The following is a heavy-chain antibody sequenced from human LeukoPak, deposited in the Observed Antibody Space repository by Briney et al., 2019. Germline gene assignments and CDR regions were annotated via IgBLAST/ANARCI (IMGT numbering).Heavy chain of an antibody. V-gene: IGHV3-7*01. CDR2: IRYDGSEK. D-gene: IGHD3-22*01. CDR3: AKDLNYDSSGFFTIISPSGPIYY. Sequence: PGGSLRLSCEASGFTFNNYWMSWVRQAPGKGLEWVANIRYDGSEKNYVDSVKGRFTISRDNSKNTLYLQMNSLRAEDTAVYYCAKDLNYDSSGFFTIISPSGPIYYWGQGTLVTVSS. J-gene: IGHJ4*02. CDR1: GFTFNNYW.